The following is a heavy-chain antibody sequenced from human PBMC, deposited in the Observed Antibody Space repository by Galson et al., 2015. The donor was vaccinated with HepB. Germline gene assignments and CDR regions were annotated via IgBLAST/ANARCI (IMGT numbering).Heavy chain of an antibody. Sequence: FTISTYWMHWVRQAQGKGLVWVSRINSDASSTDYADSVRGRFTISRDNAKNTLYLQMNSLRAEDTAVYYCARDRNLYYYNSGGFLSWGRGTLVTVSS. D-gene: IGHD3-22*01. CDR2: INSDASST. V-gene: IGHV3-74*01. CDR3: ARDRNLYYYNSGGFLS. CDR1: FTISTYW. J-gene: IGHJ4*02.